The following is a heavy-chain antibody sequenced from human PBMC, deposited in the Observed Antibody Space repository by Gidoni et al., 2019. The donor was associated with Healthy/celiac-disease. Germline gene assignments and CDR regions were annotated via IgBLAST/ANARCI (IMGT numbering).Heavy chain of an antibody. Sequence: QVQLQQWGAGLLKPSETLSLTCAVYGGSFSGYYWSWIRQPPGKGLEWIGEINHSGSTNYNPSLKSRVTISVDTSKNQFSLKLSSVTAADTAVYYCARVQSTTGTTRSVNDYWGQGTLVTVSS. V-gene: IGHV4-34*01. CDR2: INHSGST. CDR3: ARVQSTTGTTRSVNDY. J-gene: IGHJ4*02. D-gene: IGHD1-7*01. CDR1: GGSFSGYY.